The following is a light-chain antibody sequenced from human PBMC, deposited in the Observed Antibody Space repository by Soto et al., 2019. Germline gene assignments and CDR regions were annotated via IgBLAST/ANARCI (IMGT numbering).Light chain of an antibody. V-gene: IGKV3-15*01. J-gene: IGKJ1*01. CDR1: QFVSSR. CDR2: DTS. CDR3: QEYIQWPPGM. Sequence: ELVLTQSPATRSASPGERVTLSCRASQFVSSRLAWYQRRPGQVPRLLIYDTSTRAPGISARFSGSGSGTEFTLTISSLQSEDFAVYYCQEYIQWPPGMFGPGTKVDIK.